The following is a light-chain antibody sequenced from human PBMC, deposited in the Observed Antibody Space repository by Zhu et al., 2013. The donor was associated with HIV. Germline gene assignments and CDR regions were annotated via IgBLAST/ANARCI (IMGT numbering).Light chain of an antibody. Sequence: QSALTQPASVSGSPGQSITISCTGTSSDVGAYNYVSWYQRHPDTAPKLVIFDVTNRPSGISSRFSGSKSGNTASLTISGLQAEDEADYYCKSYTDTGLFVFGTGTKVTVL. J-gene: IGLJ1*01. CDR2: DVT. V-gene: IGLV2-14*03. CDR3: KSYTDTGLFV. CDR1: SSDVGAYNY.